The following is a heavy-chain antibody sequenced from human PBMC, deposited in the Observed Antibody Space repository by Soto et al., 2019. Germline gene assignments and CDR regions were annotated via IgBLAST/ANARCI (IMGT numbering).Heavy chain of an antibody. J-gene: IGHJ5*02. V-gene: IGHV3-33*01. Sequence: GGSLRLSCAASGFTFSSYGMHWVRQAPGKGLEWVAVIWYDGSNKYYADSVKGRFTISRDNSKNTLYLQMNSLRAEDTAVYCCARDFTYYDFWSGYRSPYNWFDPWGQGTLVTVSS. CDR1: GFTFSSYG. CDR3: ARDFTYYDFWSGYRSPYNWFDP. D-gene: IGHD3-3*01. CDR2: IWYDGSNK.